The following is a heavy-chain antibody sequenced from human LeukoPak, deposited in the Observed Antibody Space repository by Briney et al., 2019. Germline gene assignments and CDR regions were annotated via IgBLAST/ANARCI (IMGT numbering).Heavy chain of an antibody. V-gene: IGHV1-2*02. D-gene: IGHD6-6*01. J-gene: IGHJ4*02. CDR2: INPNSGGT. CDR3: ARDRTSSSHFDY. Sequence: GASVKVSCKASGYTFSDYYMQWVRQAPGQGLEWMGWINPNSGGTNYAQKFQRRVTMTRDTSISTAYMELSRLTPDDTAVYYCARDRTSSSHFDYWGQGTLVTVSS. CDR1: GYTFSDYY.